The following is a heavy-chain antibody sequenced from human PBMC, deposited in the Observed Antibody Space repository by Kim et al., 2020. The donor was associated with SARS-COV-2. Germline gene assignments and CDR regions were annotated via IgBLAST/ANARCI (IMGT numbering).Heavy chain of an antibody. V-gene: IGHV3-9*01. J-gene: IGHJ5*02. D-gene: IGHD6-13*01. CDR2: SGSR. Sequence: SGSRGYANSVKGRFAISRDNANHSLYLQKSSLRAEDTALYYCAAAGTEFDPWGQGTLVTVSS. CDR3: AAAGTEFDP.